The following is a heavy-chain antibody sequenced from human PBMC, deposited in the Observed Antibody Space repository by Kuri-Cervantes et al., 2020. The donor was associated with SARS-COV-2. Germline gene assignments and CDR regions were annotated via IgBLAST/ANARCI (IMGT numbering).Heavy chain of an antibody. CDR2: IYYSGST. V-gene: IGHV4-39*01. Sequence: SETLSLTCTVSGGSISSSSYYWGWIRQPPGKGLEWIGSIYYSGSTYYNPSLKSRVTISVDTSKNQFSLKLSSVTAADTAVYYCARGRGGSYPTLSASFGKINYMDVWGKGNTVTVSS. J-gene: IGHJ6*03. CDR3: ARGRGGSYPTLSASFGKINYMDV. CDR1: GGSISSSSYY. D-gene: IGHD1-26*01.